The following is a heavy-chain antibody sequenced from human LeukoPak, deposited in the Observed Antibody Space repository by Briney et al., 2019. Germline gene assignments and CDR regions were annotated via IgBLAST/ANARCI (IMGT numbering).Heavy chain of an antibody. CDR2: MNPNSGNT. Sequence: ASVKVSCKASGYTFTSCDINWVRRATGQGLEWMGWMNPNSGNTGYGQSFQGRITMTRDISIGTAYMELSNLTSEDTAIYYCTRESSGRRDPWGQGTLVTVSA. CDR3: TRESSGRRDP. CDR1: GYTFTSCD. D-gene: IGHD6-19*01. V-gene: IGHV1-8*01. J-gene: IGHJ5*02.